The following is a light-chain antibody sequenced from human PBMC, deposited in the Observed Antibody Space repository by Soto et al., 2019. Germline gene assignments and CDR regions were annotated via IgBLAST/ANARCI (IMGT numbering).Light chain of an antibody. Sequence: DIQMTQSPSSLSASVGDRVTITCRARQSISSYLNWYQQKPGKAPKLLIYAASRLQIGVPSRFSGSGSGTDFTLTISSLQPEDFATYYCQQSYSTPPTFGQGTKLEIK. V-gene: IGKV1-39*01. CDR1: QSISSY. J-gene: IGKJ2*01. CDR3: QQSYSTPPT. CDR2: AAS.